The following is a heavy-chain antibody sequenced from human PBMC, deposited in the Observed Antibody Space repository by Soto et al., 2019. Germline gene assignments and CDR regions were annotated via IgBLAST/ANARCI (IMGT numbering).Heavy chain of an antibody. Sequence: EVQLVESGGGLVKPGGSLRLSCAASGFTFSSYSMNWVRQAPGKGLEWVSSISSSSSYIYYADSVKGRFTISRDNAKNSLYLQTNSLRAEDTAVYYCARDRRDMITFGGGAFDIWGQGTMVTVSS. J-gene: IGHJ3*02. V-gene: IGHV3-21*01. CDR1: GFTFSSYS. D-gene: IGHD3-16*01. CDR2: ISSSSSYI. CDR3: ARDRRDMITFGGGAFDI.